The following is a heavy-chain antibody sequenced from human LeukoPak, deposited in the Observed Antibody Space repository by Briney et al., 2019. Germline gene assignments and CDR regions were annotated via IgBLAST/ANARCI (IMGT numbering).Heavy chain of an antibody. D-gene: IGHD2-21*02. J-gene: IGHJ4*02. CDR2: IIPIFGTA. V-gene: IGHV1-69*05. Sequence: SVKVSCKASGGTFSSYAISWVRQAPGQGLEWMGGIIPIFGTANYAQKFQGRVTMTTDTSTSTVYMELSSLRSEDTAVYYCARGGCGDSAAPFDDWGQGTLVPVSS. CDR3: ARGGCGDSAAPFDD. CDR1: GGTFSSYA.